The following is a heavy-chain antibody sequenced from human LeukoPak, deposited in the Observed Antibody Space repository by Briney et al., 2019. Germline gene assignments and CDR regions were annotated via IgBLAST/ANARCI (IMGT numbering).Heavy chain of an antibody. V-gene: IGHV3-23*01. J-gene: IGHJ4*02. D-gene: IGHD3-9*01. CDR1: GFTFSSYS. Sequence: GGSLRLSCAASGFTFSSYSMSWVRQAPGKGLEWVSTIDGSGRTIYYADSVKGRFTISRDNSKNTLYLQMNSLRAEDTAVYYCAKMGPYDILTGYYNPSFDYWGQGTPGTVSS. CDR3: AKMGPYDILTGYYNPSFDY. CDR2: IDGSGRTI.